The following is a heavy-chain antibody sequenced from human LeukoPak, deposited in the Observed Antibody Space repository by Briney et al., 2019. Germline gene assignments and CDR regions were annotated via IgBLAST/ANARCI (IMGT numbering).Heavy chain of an antibody. Sequence: SETLSLTCTVSGGSIGGYYWSWVRQAPGKGLEWIGYVYYSGSTKYNPSLKGRVAISMDMSKKQFSLDLRSVTAADTAVYYCSRVKTTQNYYDRSRFRQSLGDGMDVWGQGTTVTVSS. CDR1: GGSIGGYY. CDR2: VYYSGST. CDR3: SRVKTTQNYYDRSRFRQSLGDGMDV. V-gene: IGHV4-59*01. J-gene: IGHJ6*02. D-gene: IGHD3-22*01.